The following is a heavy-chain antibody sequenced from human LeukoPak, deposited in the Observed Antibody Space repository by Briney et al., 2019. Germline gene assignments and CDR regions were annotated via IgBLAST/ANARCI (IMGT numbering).Heavy chain of an antibody. D-gene: IGHD3-10*01. Sequence: SETLSLTCAVYGGSFSGYYWSWIRQPPGKGLEWIGEINHSGSTNYNPSLKSRVTISVDTSKNQFSLKLSSVTAADTAVYYCASFGEAVIAFDIWGQGTMVTVSS. CDR3: ASFGEAVIAFDI. CDR2: INHSGST. J-gene: IGHJ3*02. CDR1: GGSFSGYY. V-gene: IGHV4-34*01.